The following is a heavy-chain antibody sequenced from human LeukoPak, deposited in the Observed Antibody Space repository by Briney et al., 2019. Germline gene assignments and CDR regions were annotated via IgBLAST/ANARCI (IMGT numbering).Heavy chain of an antibody. V-gene: IGHV3-23*01. D-gene: IGHD3-10*01. Sequence: GGSLRLSCAASGFTFSGYAMSWVRQAPGKGLEWVSAISGSGGSTYYADSVKGRFTISRDNSKNTLYLQMNSLRAEDTAVYYCAKPLWFGEGGFDYWGQGTLVTVSS. CDR2: ISGSGGST. CDR3: AKPLWFGEGGFDY. CDR1: GFTFSGYA. J-gene: IGHJ4*02.